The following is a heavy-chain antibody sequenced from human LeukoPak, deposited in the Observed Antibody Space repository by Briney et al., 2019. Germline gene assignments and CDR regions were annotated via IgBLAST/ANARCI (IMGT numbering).Heavy chain of an antibody. D-gene: IGHD1-26*01. V-gene: IGHV3-74*01. Sequence: GGSLRLSCAASGFTFSSYWMHWVRQAPGKGLVWASRINTDGSSTSYADSVKGRFTISRDNAKNTLYLQMNSLRAEDTAVYYCTRDKRGSGSYSTTGFDYWGQGTLVTVSS. CDR1: GFTFSSYW. CDR2: INTDGSST. J-gene: IGHJ4*02. CDR3: TRDKRGSGSYSTTGFDY.